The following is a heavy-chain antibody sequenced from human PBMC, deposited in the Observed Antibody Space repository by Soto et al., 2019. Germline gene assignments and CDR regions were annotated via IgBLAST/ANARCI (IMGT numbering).Heavy chain of an antibody. D-gene: IGHD6-19*01. V-gene: IGHV4-59*01. J-gene: IGHJ2*01. Sequence: QVRLQESGPGLVKPSETLSLTCSVSGGSMTNYYWSWIRQPPAKGLEWIGYIYYSGTTNYNPSLKSRVTISVDTSKNQFSLKLSSLTAADTAIYYCARDLGIVVAGNPWYFDLWGRGTLVIVSS. CDR1: GGSMTNYY. CDR2: IYYSGTT. CDR3: ARDLGIVVAGNPWYFDL.